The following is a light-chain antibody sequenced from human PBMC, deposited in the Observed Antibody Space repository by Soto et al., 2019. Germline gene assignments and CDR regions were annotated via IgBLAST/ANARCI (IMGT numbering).Light chain of an antibody. CDR1: SSDVGAYNY. J-gene: IGLJ1*01. Sequence: QSVLTQPASVSGSPGQSITISCAGTSSDVGAYNYVAWYQQHPGKAPKLIVYDVTNRPSGVSNRFSGSKSGNTASLTISGLQAEDEADYYCSSFTSRSTPFVFGTGTKVTVL. CDR3: SSFTSRSTPFV. CDR2: DVT. V-gene: IGLV2-14*01.